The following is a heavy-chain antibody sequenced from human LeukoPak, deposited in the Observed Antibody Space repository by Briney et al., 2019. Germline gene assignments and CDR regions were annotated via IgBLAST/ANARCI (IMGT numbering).Heavy chain of an antibody. CDR3: ARGGRWELPRPYAFDI. V-gene: IGHV1-18*01. CDR2: ISAYNGNT. CDR1: GYTFTSYG. Sequence: ASVKVSCKASGYTFTSYGISWVRQAPGQGLEWMGWISAYNGNTNYAQKLQGRVTMTTDTSTSTAYMELSRLRSDDTAVYYCARGGRWELPRPYAFDIWGQGTMVTVSS. D-gene: IGHD1-26*01. J-gene: IGHJ3*02.